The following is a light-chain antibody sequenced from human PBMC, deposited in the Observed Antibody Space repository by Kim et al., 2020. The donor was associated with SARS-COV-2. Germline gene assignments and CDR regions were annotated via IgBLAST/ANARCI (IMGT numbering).Light chain of an antibody. Sequence: ASVGDRVTITCRASQNIVNWLTWYQKKPGKAPNLLIYKASTLASGVPSRFSGSGSGTESTLTINSLQPDDFATYYCQQYYSPFLFTFGQGTKLEI. CDR1: QNIVNW. V-gene: IGKV1-5*03. CDR3: QQYYSPFLFT. J-gene: IGKJ2*01. CDR2: KAS.